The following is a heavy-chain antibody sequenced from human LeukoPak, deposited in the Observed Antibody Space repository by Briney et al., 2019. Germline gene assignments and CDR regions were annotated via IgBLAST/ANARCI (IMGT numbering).Heavy chain of an antibody. Sequence: SETLSLTCDVSGGSVTSTNWWTWVRQPPGKGLEWIGEVHLDGRTNYNPSLKSRLIMSVDLPENHISLKLSSVTAADTAVYYCARDEYYGSGSSGYYYGMDVWGQGTTVTVSS. V-gene: IGHV4-4*02. CDR3: ARDEYYGSGSSGYYYGMDV. CDR2: VHLDGRT. D-gene: IGHD3-10*01. CDR1: GGSVTSTNW. J-gene: IGHJ6*02.